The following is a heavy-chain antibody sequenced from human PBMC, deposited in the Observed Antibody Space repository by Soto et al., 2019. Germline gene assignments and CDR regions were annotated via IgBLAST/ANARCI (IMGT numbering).Heavy chain of an antibody. D-gene: IGHD1-26*01. V-gene: IGHV4-59*01. CDR1: GGSISSYY. Sequence: PSETLSLTCTVSGGSISSYYWSWIRQPPGKGLEWIGYIYYSGSTNYNPSLKSRVTISVDTSKNQFSLRLSSVTAADTAVYYCALGGGGSYYPIDYWGQGTRVTVSS. CDR2: IYYSGST. J-gene: IGHJ4*02. CDR3: ALGGGGSYYPIDY.